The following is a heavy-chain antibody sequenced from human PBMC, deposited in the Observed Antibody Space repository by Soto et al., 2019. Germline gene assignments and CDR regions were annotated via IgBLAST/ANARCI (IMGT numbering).Heavy chain of an antibody. CDR1: GGTFSSYA. V-gene: IGHV1-69*06. CDR3: ARDRAREGYSYDY. J-gene: IGHJ4*02. D-gene: IGHD5-18*01. Sequence: ASMKVSCKASGGTFSSYAICWVRQAPGQGLVWMVWFIPIFGTANYAQKFQGRVTITADKSTSTAYMELSSLRSEDTAVYYCARDRAREGYSYDYWGQGTLVTVSS. CDR2: FIPIFGTA.